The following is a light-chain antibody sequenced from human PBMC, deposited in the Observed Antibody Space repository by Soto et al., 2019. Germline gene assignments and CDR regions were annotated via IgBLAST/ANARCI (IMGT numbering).Light chain of an antibody. CDR3: QHRSNWPPLT. CDR1: QSVSRY. Sequence: EIVLTQSPGTLSLSPGERATLSCRASQSVSRYLAWYQQKPGQAPRLLIYDASNRATGVPARFSGSGSGTDFTLTISSLEPEDFAVYYCQHRSNWPPLTFGQGTRLEIK. V-gene: IGKV3-11*01. J-gene: IGKJ5*01. CDR2: DAS.